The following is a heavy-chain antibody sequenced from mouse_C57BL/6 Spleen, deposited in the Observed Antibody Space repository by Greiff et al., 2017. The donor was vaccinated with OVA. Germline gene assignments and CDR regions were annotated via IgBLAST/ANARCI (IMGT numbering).Heavy chain of an antibody. CDR1: GFTFSSYA. Sequence: EVKVEESGGGLVKPGGSLKLSCAASGFTFSSYAMSWVRQTPEKRLEWVATISDGGSYTYYPDNVKGRFPISRDNAKNNLYLQMSQLKTEDTAMYDCARDYGSSYFDYWGQGTTLTVSS. CDR2: ISDGGSYT. J-gene: IGHJ2*01. CDR3: ARDYGSSYFDY. D-gene: IGHD1-1*01. V-gene: IGHV5-4*01.